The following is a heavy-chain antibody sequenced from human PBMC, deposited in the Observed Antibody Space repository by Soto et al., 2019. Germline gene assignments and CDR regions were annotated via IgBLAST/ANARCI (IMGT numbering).Heavy chain of an antibody. CDR3: ARDLPNTAMVNFEYYGMDV. V-gene: IGHV4-59*01. CDR2: IYYSGST. D-gene: IGHD5-18*01. Sequence: QVQLQESGPGLVKPSETLSLTCTVSGGSISSYYWSWIRQPPGKGLEWIGYIYYSGSTNYNPSLKSRVTISVDTSKNHFSLKLSSVTAADTAVYYCARDLPNTAMVNFEYYGMDVWGQGTTVTVSS. CDR1: GGSISSYY. J-gene: IGHJ6*02.